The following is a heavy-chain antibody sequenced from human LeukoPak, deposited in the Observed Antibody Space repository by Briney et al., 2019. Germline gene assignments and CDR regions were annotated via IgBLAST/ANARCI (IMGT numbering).Heavy chain of an antibody. CDR1: GFTVSSNY. CDR3: ARDDSSSWYNY. J-gene: IGHJ4*02. CDR2: IYSGGST. Sequence: TGGSLRLSCAASGFTVSSNYMSWVRQAPGKGLEWVSVIYSGGSTYYADSVKGRFTISRDNSKNTLYLQMNSLRAEDTAVYYCARDDSSSWYNYWGQGTLVTVSS. D-gene: IGHD6-13*01. V-gene: IGHV3-66*01.